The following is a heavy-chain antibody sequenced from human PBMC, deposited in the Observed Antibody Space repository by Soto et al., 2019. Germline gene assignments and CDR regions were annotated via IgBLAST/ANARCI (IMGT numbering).Heavy chain of an antibody. J-gene: IGHJ4*02. Sequence: PGESLKISCKGSGYSFAGHWITWVRQKPGKGPEWMGRIDPSDSQTYYSPSFRGHVTISVTKSITTVFLQWSSLRASDTAMYYCARQIYDSDTGPNFQYYFDSWGQGTPVTVSS. D-gene: IGHD3-22*01. V-gene: IGHV5-10-1*01. CDR3: ARQIYDSDTGPNFQYYFDS. CDR2: IDPSDSQT. CDR1: GYSFAGHW.